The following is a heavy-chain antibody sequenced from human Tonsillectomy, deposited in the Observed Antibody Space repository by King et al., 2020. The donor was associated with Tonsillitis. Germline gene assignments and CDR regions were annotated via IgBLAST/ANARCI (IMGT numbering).Heavy chain of an antibody. CDR2: ISYDGSKQ. CDR1: GFNFRSYA. V-gene: IGHV3-33*05. CDR3: ARDPTAQLTQNFDY. Sequence: VQLVESGGGVVQPGRSLRLSCAVSGFNFRSYAMHWVRQAPGKGLEWVAVISYDGSKQYFADSVKGRFTISRDNSKSTLDLQMNSLRAEDTAVYYCARDPTAQLTQNFDYWGQGTLVTVSS. J-gene: IGHJ4*02. D-gene: IGHD5-24*01.